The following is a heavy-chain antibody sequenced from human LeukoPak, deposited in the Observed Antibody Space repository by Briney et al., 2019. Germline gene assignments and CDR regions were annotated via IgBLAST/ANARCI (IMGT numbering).Heavy chain of an antibody. Sequence: GGSLRLSCAASGFTFDDYAMHWVRQAPGKGLEWVSGISWNSGSIGYADSVKGRFTISRDNAKNPLYLQMNSLRAEDTALYYCAKGHSSSWYIFDYWGQGTLVTVSS. CDR2: ISWNSGSI. CDR1: GFTFDDYA. CDR3: AKGHSSSWYIFDY. D-gene: IGHD6-13*01. V-gene: IGHV3-9*01. J-gene: IGHJ4*02.